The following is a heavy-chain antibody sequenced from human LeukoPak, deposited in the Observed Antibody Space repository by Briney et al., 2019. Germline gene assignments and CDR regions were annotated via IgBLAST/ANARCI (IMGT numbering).Heavy chain of an antibody. CDR2: INPNSGGT. V-gene: IGHV1-2*02. CDR1: GYTFTGYY. Sequence: GASVKVSCKASGYTFTGYYMHWVRQAPGQGLEWMGWINPNSGGTNYAQKFQDRVTMTRDTSITTTYMELSSLTSDDTAVYYCVRESWFFDYWGQGSLVTVSS. CDR3: VRESWFFDY. J-gene: IGHJ4*02. D-gene: IGHD6-13*01.